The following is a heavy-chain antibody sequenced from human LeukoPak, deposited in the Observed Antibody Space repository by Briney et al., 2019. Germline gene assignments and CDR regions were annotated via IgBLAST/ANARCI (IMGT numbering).Heavy chain of an antibody. CDR3: ARAGRYCSGGSCYSPYYYYYGMDV. CDR1: GYTFTGYY. CDR2: INPNSGGT. V-gene: IGHV1-2*04. D-gene: IGHD2-15*01. Sequence: ASVKVSCKASGYTFTGYYMHWVRQAPGQGLEWMGWINPNSGGTNYARKFQGWVTMTRDTSISTAYMELSRLRSDDTAVYYCARAGRYCSGGSCYSPYYYYYGMDVWGQGTTVTVSS. J-gene: IGHJ6*02.